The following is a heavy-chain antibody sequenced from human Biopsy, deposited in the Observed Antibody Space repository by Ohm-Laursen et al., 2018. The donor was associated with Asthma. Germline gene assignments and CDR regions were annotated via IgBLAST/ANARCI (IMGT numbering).Heavy chain of an antibody. CDR2: APHRGYT. CDR1: GGSFSSNY. J-gene: IGHJ6*02. V-gene: IGHV4-34*01. Sequence: TLSLTCAVYGGSFSSNYWSWIRQTPGEGLEWLGDAPHRGYTNYNPSLSNPLTLSVDTSKNQFSLRLTSVTAADTAVYYCARGSSSRLSQWELLVSGGKRAHSYYGMDVWGQGTTVTVSS. D-gene: IGHD1-26*01. CDR3: ARGSSSRLSQWELLVSGGKRAHSYYGMDV.